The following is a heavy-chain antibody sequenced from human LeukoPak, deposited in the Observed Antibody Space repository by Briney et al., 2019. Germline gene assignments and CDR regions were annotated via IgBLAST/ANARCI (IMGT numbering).Heavy chain of an antibody. CDR3: ARDHVWGSYSDY. V-gene: IGHV1-2*02. CDR1: GYTFTGYY. Sequence: ASVKVSCKASGYTFTGYYIHWVRQAPGQGLEWMGWINPNSGGTSYAQKLQGRVTMTTDTSTSTAYMELRSLRSDDTAVYYCARDHVWGSYSDYWGQGTLVTVSS. J-gene: IGHJ4*02. D-gene: IGHD3-16*01. CDR2: INPNSGGT.